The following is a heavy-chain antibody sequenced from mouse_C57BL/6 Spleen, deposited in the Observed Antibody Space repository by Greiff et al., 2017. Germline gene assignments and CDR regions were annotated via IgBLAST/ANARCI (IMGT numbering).Heavy chain of an antibody. D-gene: IGHD2-2*01. CDR3: TRQGYPYYSDY. Sequence: EVHLVESGGGLVQPGGSMKLSCAASGFTFSDAWMDWVRQSPEKGLEWVAEIRNKANNHATYYAESVKGRFTISRDDSKSSVYLQMNSLRAEDTGIYYCTRQGYPYYSDYWGQGTTLTVSS. J-gene: IGHJ2*01. CDR1: GFTFSDAW. V-gene: IGHV6-6*01. CDR2: IRNKANNHAT.